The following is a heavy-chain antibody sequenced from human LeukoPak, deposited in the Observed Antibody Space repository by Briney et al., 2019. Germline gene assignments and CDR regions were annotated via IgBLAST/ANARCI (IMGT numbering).Heavy chain of an antibody. J-gene: IGHJ6*03. CDR3: AKVAVSSGSYISPHDMDV. Sequence: SETLSLTCTVSGCPISSYYWSWTPQPPGKGREWSGNIYYSESTNYTPSVKSRVTISVDKSKNQVYLKLSSLTAADTAVYYCAKVAVSSGSYISPHDMDVWGKGTTVTVSS. CDR1: GCPISSYY. V-gene: IGHV4-59*01. D-gene: IGHD3-10*01. CDR2: IYYSEST.